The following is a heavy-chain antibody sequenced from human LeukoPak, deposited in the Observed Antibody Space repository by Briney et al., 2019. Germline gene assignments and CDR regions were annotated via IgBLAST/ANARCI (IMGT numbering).Heavy chain of an antibody. CDR2: VFYSGNS. V-gene: IGHV4-59*11. CDR1: GALTSTHY. CDR3: ARIDPLGYFDL. Sequence: SETLSLTCTVSGALTSTHYWSWVRQPLGKGLEWIGYVFYSGNSNYNPSFTSRLTMSVDTSKTQFSLKLTSVTAADTAVYYCARIDPLGYFDLSGQGTLVTVSS. J-gene: IGHJ4*02.